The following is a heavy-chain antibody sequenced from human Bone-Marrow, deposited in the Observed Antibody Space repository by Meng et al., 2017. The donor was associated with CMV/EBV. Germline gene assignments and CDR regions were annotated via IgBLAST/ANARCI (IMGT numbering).Heavy chain of an antibody. V-gene: IGHV3-20*04. J-gene: IGHJ1*01. CDR2: INWNGAST. D-gene: IGHD1-26*01. CDR3: ARGRIGSYVYLQN. Sequence: AGSLRLSCAASGFTFDDYGMSWVRQAPGKGLEWVSGINWNGASTGYADSVKGRFTISRDNAKNSLYLQMNSLRAGDTAFYYCARGRIGSYVYLQNWGQGTLVPVSS. CDR1: GFTFDDYG.